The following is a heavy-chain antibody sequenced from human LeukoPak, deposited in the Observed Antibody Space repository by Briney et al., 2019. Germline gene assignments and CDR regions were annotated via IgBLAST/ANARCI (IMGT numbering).Heavy chain of an antibody. Sequence: SETLSLTCAVYGGSFSGYYWSWIRQPPGKGLEWIGEINHSGSTNYNPSLKSRVTISVDTSKNQFSLKLSSVTAADTAVYYCARDQSRPSSWYHPFHSGYYYYMDVWGKGTTVTVSS. V-gene: IGHV4-34*01. CDR1: GGSFSGYY. J-gene: IGHJ6*03. CDR3: ARDQSRPSSWYHPFHSGYYYYMDV. D-gene: IGHD6-13*01. CDR2: INHSGST.